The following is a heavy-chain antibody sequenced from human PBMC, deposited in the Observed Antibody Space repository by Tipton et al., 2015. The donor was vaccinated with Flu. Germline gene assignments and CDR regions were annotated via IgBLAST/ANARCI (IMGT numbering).Heavy chain of an antibody. CDR1: GFTFDEYD. J-gene: IGHJ4*02. CDR3: AKGRYINSEFDH. D-gene: IGHD2-2*02. V-gene: IGHV3-9*01. Sequence: SLRLSCIASGFTFDEYDMHWVRQTPGKGMEWVSSINWSSENKAYADSVRGRFIVSRDNTRKSLYLDITSLRLEDTALYYCAKGRYINSEFDHWGQGTLVTVSS. CDR2: INWSSENK.